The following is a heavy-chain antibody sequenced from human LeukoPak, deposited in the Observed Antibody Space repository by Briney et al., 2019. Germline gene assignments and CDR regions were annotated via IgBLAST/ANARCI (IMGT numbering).Heavy chain of an antibody. J-gene: IGHJ5*02. CDR3: ASSPRGSIADRPWFDP. Sequence: SVKVSCKASGGTFSSYAISWVRQAPGQGLEWMGGIIPIFGTANYAQKFQGRVTITTDESTSTAYMELSSLRSEDTAVYYCASSPRGSIADRPWFDPWGQGTLVTVSS. D-gene: IGHD6-6*01. CDR2: IIPIFGTA. V-gene: IGHV1-69*05. CDR1: GGTFSSYA.